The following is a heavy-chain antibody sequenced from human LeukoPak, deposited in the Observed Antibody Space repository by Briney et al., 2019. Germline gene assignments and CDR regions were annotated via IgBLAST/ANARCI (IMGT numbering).Heavy chain of an antibody. CDR3: ARARCSGGSCYSPYYYYCYGMDV. J-gene: IGHJ6*04. Sequence: GGSLRLSCAASGFTFSSYAMHWVRQAPGKGLEWVAVISYDGSNKYYADSVKGRFTISRDNSKNTLYLQMNSLRAEDTAVYYCARARCSGGSCYSPYYYYCYGMDVWGKGTTVTVSS. D-gene: IGHD2-15*01. V-gene: IGHV3-30*04. CDR1: GFTFSSYA. CDR2: ISYDGSNK.